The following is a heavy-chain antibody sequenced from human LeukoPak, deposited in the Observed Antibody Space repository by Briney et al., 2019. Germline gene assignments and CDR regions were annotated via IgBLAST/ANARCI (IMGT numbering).Heavy chain of an antibody. CDR2: INHSGST. J-gene: IGHJ3*01. CDR1: GGSFSGYY. CDR3: ARAGAYTYGDLTFDF. D-gene: IGHD5-18*01. Sequence: PSETLSLTCAVYGGSFSGYYWSWIRQPPGKGLEWIGEINHSGSTNYNPSLKSRVTISVDTSKNQFSLKLSSVTAADTAVYYCARAGAYTYGDLTFDFWGQGTMVTVSS. V-gene: IGHV4-34*01.